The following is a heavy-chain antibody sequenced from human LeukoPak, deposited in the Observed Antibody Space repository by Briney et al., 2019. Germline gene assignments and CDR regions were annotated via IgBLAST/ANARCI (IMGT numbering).Heavy chain of an antibody. CDR1: GFTFSSYA. CDR3: ARGPPGAYCGGDCLHYFDY. D-gene: IGHD2-21*02. J-gene: IGHJ4*02. Sequence: PGGSLRLSCAASGFTFSSYAMHWVRQAPGKGLEWVAVISYDGSNKYYADSVKGRFTISRDNSKNKLYLRMNSLRAEDTAVYYCARGPPGAYCGGDCLHYFDYWGQGTLVTVSS. V-gene: IGHV3-30-3*01. CDR2: ISYDGSNK.